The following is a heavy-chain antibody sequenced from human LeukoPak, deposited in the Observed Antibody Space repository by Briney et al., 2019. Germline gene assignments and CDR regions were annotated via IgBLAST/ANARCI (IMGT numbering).Heavy chain of an antibody. Sequence: GSLSLSCQASGFTFTNYWMSWVRRPPGKGLEWLPTIKQDGSEKNYVDSVKGRFTISRDNAKNSLYLQMNSLRADDTAVYYCARERGSGSYHPFDPWGQGTLATVSS. CDR2: IKQDGSEK. D-gene: IGHD3-10*01. J-gene: IGHJ5*02. CDR3: ARERGSGSYHPFDP. V-gene: IGHV3-7*01. CDR1: GFTFTNYW.